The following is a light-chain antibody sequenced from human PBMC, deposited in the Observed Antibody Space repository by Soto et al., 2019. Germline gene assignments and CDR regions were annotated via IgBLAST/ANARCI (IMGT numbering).Light chain of an antibody. CDR1: QTINTY. V-gene: IGKV1-39*01. CDR2: GES. CDR3: QQSYSTLT. Sequence: DIQMTQSPPSLSASVWDRVTITCRASQTINTYLNWYQQKPGKSPKLRIYGESSLQSGVPSRFSGSGSGTYFSLTISSLQPEDVATYYWQQSYSTLTCGGGTKVEIK. J-gene: IGKJ4*01.